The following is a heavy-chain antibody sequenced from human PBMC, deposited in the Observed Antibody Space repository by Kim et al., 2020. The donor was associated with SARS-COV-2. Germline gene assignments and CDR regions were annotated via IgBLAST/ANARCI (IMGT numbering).Heavy chain of an antibody. D-gene: IGHD5-12*01. V-gene: IGHV3-9*01. Sequence: GGSLRLSCVVSGFTFDDYAMQWVRQAPGKGLEWVSGISWNIESTAYADSVKGRFTISRDSAKNSLFLQMNSLRTEDTALYYCANGYVKGRRDGYIAPFEYWGQGILVTVSS. CDR2: ISWNIEST. CDR3: ANGYVKGRRDGYIAPFEY. CDR1: GFTFDDYA. J-gene: IGHJ4*02.